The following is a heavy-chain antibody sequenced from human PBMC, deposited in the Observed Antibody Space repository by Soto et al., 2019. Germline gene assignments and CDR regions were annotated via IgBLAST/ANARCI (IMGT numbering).Heavy chain of an antibody. J-gene: IGHJ4*02. CDR2: LTGSSSNT. CDR3: ANGRATYGLLTHDY. Sequence: EVHLLESGGGLVQPGGSLRLSCAASGFSFRNYAMSWVRQAPGKGLEWISTLTGSSSNTYYADSVKGRFAISRDNSKNTLYLQMQSLTAEDTAVYYCANGRATYGLLTHDYWGQGTLVTVSS. CDR1: GFSFRNYA. V-gene: IGHV3-23*01. D-gene: IGHD3-9*01.